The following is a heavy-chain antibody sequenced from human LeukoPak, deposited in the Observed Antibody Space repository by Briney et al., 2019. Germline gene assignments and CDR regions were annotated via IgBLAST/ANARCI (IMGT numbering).Heavy chain of an antibody. J-gene: IGHJ4*02. Sequence: GGSLRLSCAASGFTFSRYAMHWVRQAPGKGLEYVSTINSNGGSTYYANSVKGRFTISRDNSKNTLYLQMGSLRAEDMAVYYCARGGLQWFGDFGGYWGQGTLVTVSS. D-gene: IGHD3-10*01. CDR3: ARGGLQWFGDFGGY. CDR1: GFTFSRYA. V-gene: IGHV3-64*01. CDR2: INSNGGST.